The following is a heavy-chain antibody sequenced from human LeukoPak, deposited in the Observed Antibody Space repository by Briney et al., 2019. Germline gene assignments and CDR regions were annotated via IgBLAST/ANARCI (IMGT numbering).Heavy chain of an antibody. V-gene: IGHV3-7*01. CDR1: GFTFSNYW. D-gene: IGHD5-18*01. CDR2: IKQDGSEK. J-gene: IGHJ4*02. CDR3: ARDLSGIAGYTYGRGIDY. Sequence: GGSLRLSCAVSGFTFSNYWMSWVRQAPGKGLEWVATIKQDGSEKYYVDAVKGRFTISRDNAKTSLYLQMNSLRAEDTAVYYCARDLSGIAGYTYGRGIDYWGQGTLVTVSS.